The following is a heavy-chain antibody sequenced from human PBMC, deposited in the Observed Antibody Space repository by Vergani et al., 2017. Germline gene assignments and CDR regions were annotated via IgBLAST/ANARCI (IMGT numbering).Heavy chain of an antibody. CDR3: ARESGSYYYDSSGYYTDYAFDI. CDR1: GGSISSYY. D-gene: IGHD3-22*01. V-gene: IGHV4-59*01. CDR2: IYYSGST. J-gene: IGHJ3*02. Sequence: QVQLQESGPGLVKPSETLSLTCTVSGGSISSYYWSWIRQPPGKGLEWIGYIYYSGSTNYNPSLKSRVTISVDTSKNQFSLKLSSVTAADTAVYYCARESGSYYYDSSGYYTDYAFDIWGQGTMVTVSS.